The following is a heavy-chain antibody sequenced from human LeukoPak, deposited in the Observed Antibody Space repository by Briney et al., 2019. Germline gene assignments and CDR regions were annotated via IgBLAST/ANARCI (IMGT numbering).Heavy chain of an antibody. CDR2: IRSKANSYAT. CDR1: GFTFSGSA. CDR3: TRPPSGAIFGLRDY. J-gene: IGHJ4*02. V-gene: IGHV3-73*01. Sequence: QSGGSLRLSCAASGFTFSGSAMHWVRQASGKGLEWVGRIRSKANSYATAYAASVKGRFTISRDDSKNTAYLQMNSLKTEDTAVYYCTRPPSGAIFGLRDYWGQGTLVTVSS. D-gene: IGHD3/OR15-3a*01.